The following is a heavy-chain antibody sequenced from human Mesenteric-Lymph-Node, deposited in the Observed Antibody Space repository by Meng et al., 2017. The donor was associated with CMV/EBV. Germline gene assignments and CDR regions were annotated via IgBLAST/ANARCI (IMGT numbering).Heavy chain of an antibody. D-gene: IGHD6-19*01. J-gene: IGHJ4*02. CDR2: INHSGST. CDR1: GGSFSGYY. CDR3: ARAHSSGWTTVGY. V-gene: IGHV4-34*01. Sequence: QTLSLTCAVYGGSFSGYYWSWIRQPPGKGLEWIGEINHSGSTNYNPSLKSRVTISVDTSKNQFSLKLSSVTAADTAVYYCARAHSSGWTTVGYWGQGTLVTVSS.